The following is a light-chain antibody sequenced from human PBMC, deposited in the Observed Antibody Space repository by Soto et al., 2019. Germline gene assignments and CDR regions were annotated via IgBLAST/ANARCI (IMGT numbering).Light chain of an antibody. CDR1: SGPSTYA. J-gene: IGLJ2*01. V-gene: IGLV4-69*01. CDR3: QTWGTGIHVV. CDR2: VNGDGSH. Sequence: QLVLTQSASASASLGASVKLTCTVSSGPSTYAIAWHQQQPEKGPRYLMKVNGDGSHIKGDGIPDRFSGSSSGAEHYLTISSLQSEDEADYHCQTWGTGIHVVFGGGTKLTVL.